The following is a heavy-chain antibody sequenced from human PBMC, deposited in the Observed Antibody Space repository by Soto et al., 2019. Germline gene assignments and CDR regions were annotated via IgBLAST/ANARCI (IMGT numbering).Heavy chain of an antibody. D-gene: IGHD3-22*01. CDR2: IYYNELSSSEST. Sequence: SETLSLTCTVSGASIGSGDFYWSWIRQSPGKGLEWLGYIYYNELSSSESTHYNSSLKSRVSISVDTSKNQFSLTLRSMTAADTAVYYCARTGPSYYYHNSGSPGDYWGQGALVTVSS. V-gene: IGHV4-30-4*08. J-gene: IGHJ4*02. CDR1: GASIGSGDFY. CDR3: ARTGPSYYYHNSGSPGDY.